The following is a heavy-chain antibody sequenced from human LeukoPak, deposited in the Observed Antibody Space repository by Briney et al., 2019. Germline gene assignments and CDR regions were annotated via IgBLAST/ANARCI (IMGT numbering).Heavy chain of an antibody. Sequence: ASVKVSCKASGYTFITYGINWVRQAPGQGPEWMGWINPYNGNTKYAQKFQGIVTMTTDTSTSTSYMELRSLRSDDTAVYYCARLGSRGYFAIDYWGQGTLVTVAS. D-gene: IGHD3-22*01. CDR3: ARLGSRGYFAIDY. J-gene: IGHJ4*02. CDR1: GYTFITYG. CDR2: INPYNGNT. V-gene: IGHV1-18*01.